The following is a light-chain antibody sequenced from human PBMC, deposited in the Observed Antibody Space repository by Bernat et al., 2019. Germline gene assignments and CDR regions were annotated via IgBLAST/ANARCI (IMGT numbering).Light chain of an antibody. J-gene: IGKJ1*01. CDR3: QQSYSTPWT. CDR1: QSISTY. CDR2: ATS. Sequence: DIQMTQSPSSLSVSVGVRVTITCRASQSISTYLNWYQQKPGKAPKLLIYATSSLQSGVPSRFSGSGSGTDFTLTISSLQPEDFATYNCQQSYSTPWTFGQGTKVEIK. V-gene: IGKV1-39*01.